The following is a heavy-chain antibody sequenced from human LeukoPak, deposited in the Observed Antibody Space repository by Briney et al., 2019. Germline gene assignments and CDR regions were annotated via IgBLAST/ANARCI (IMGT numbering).Heavy chain of an antibody. CDR3: ARSHCSGGSCPLDY. J-gene: IGHJ4*02. V-gene: IGHV3-11*06. D-gene: IGHD2-15*01. CDR1: GFTFSDYY. CDR2: ISSSSSYT. Sequence: GGFLRLSCAASGFTFSDYYMSWIRQAPGKGLEWVSYISSSSSYTNYADSVKGRFTISRDNAKNSLYLQMNSLRAEDTAVYYCARSHCSGGSCPLDYWGQGTLVTVSS.